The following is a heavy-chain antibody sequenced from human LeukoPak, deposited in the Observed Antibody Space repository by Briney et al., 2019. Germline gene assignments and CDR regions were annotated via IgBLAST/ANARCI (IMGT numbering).Heavy chain of an antibody. J-gene: IGHJ4*02. Sequence: ASVKVSCKVSGYAPTELSMHWVRQAPGKGLEWMGGFDPEKGKTIYAQKFQGRLTMTEDTSTDTAYMELGSLRSEDTAVYYCALQKAGELTYDYWGQGALVTVSS. V-gene: IGHV1-24*01. D-gene: IGHD1-26*01. CDR1: GYAPTELS. CDR3: ALQKAGELTYDY. CDR2: FDPEKGKT.